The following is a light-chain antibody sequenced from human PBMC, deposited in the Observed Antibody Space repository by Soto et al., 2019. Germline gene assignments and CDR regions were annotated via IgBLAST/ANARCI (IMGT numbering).Light chain of an antibody. Sequence: DIQMTQSPSSLSASIGDRVTISCRASQDIGAYVNWYQHKQGKAPRVLMYAASNLKSGVPPRFSGSGVGRDFPLTISDLQPEDFATNYCQHSYSTRTFAKGTKVERK. V-gene: IGKV1-39*01. J-gene: IGKJ1*01. CDR1: QDIGAY. CDR3: QHSYSTRT. CDR2: AAS.